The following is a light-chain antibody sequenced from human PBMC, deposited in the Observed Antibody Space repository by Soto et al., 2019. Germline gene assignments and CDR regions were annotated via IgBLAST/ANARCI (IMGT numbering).Light chain of an antibody. V-gene: IGLV1-47*01. J-gene: IGLJ2*01. CDR3: TVWDDSLRGRL. CDR1: SSSIESNY. Sequence: QSVLTQPPSASGTPGQRVTISCSGTSSSIESNYVYWYQQLPGTAPRLLIYRNNQRPSGVPDRCSGSKSGTSASLAISALRSEDEADDYCTVWDDSLRGRLFGGGTKLTVL. CDR2: RNN.